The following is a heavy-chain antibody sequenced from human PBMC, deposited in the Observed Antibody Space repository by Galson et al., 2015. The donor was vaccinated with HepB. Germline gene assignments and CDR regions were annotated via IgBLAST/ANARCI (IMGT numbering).Heavy chain of an antibody. CDR2: IIPILGIA. J-gene: IGHJ4*02. D-gene: IGHD1/OR15-1a*01. CDR1: GGTFGSYT. CDR3: ARLEQWREPSYFDY. Sequence: SVKVSCKASGGTFGSYTINWVRQAPGQGLEWMGRIIPILGIANHAQNFQGRVTTTADKSTTTAYMDLSSLRSEDTAVYYCARLEQWREPSYFDYWGQGTLVTVSS. V-gene: IGHV1-69*02.